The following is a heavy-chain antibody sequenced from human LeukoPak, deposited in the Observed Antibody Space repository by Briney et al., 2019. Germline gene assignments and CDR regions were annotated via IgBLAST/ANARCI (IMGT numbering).Heavy chain of an antibody. CDR1: GFTFTGYF. CDR3: TRDRFSGAGFDY. Sequence: ASVNVSCKASGFTFTGYFIHWVRQAPGQGLEWMGWIHPNNGGTKYAQKFQGRVTMTRDTSINTDYMELSRLRSDDTALYYCTRDRFSGAGFDYWGQGTLVTVSS. CDR2: IHPNNGGT. V-gene: IGHV1-2*02. J-gene: IGHJ4*02. D-gene: IGHD7-27*01.